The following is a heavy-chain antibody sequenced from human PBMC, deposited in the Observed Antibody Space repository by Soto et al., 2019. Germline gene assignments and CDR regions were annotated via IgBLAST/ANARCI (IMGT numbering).Heavy chain of an antibody. Sequence: GGSLRLSCAASGFTVSSNYMSWVRQAPGKGLEWVSVIYSGGSTYYADSVKGRFTISRDNSKNTLYLQMNSLRAEDTAVYYCARFTTFGVVAYGMDVWGQGTTVTVSS. CDR3: ARFTTFGVVAYGMDV. J-gene: IGHJ6*02. D-gene: IGHD3-3*01. V-gene: IGHV3-53*01. CDR2: IYSGGST. CDR1: GFTVSSNY.